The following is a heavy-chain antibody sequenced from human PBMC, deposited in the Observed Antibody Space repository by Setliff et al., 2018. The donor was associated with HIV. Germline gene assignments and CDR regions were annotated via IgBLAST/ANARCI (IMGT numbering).Heavy chain of an antibody. CDR1: GGTFRKYS. CDR2: IIPIFGST. D-gene: IGHD1-26*01. CDR3: AKDRSGSYRTFDY. J-gene: IGHJ4*02. Sequence: SVKVSCKASGGTFRKYSISWVRQAPGQGLEWMGGIIPIFGSTTYAQKFQDRVSITADESKDTVEMELSSLTSEDTAVYYCAKDRSGSYRTFDYWGPGILVTAPQ. V-gene: IGHV1-69*13.